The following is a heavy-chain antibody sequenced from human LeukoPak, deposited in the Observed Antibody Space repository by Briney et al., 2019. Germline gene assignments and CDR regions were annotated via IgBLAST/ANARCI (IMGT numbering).Heavy chain of an antibody. D-gene: IGHD6-19*01. CDR1: GGSFSGYY. CDR2: INHSGST. J-gene: IGHJ5*02. V-gene: IGHV4-34*01. CDR3: ARDGYKRTIGQWLSKSKDNWFDP. Sequence: SETLSLTCAVYGGSFSGYYWSWIRQPPGKGLEWIGEINHSGSTNYNPSLKSRVTISVDTSKNQFSLKLSSVTAADTAVYYRARDGYKRTIGQWLSKSKDNWFDPWGQGTLVTVSS.